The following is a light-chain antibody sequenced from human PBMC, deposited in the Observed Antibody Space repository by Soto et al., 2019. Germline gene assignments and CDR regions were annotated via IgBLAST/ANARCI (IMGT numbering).Light chain of an antibody. CDR3: QQYNSYSWT. CDR1: QSISSW. J-gene: IGKJ1*01. CDR2: KAS. V-gene: IGKV1-5*03. Sequence: DIQMTQFPSTLSASVGDRVTNTCRASQSISSWLVWYQQKPGTAPKLLIYKASTLQSGVPSRFSGSGSGTEFTLTISSLQPDDFATYYCQQYNSYSWTFGQGTKVDIK.